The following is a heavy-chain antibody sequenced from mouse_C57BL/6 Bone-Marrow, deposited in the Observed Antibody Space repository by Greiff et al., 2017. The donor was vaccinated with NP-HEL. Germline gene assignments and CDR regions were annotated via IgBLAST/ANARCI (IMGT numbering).Heavy chain of an antibody. D-gene: IGHD2-3*01. V-gene: IGHV6-3*01. CDR2: IRLKSDNYAT. CDR3: TNDGYYD. CDR1: GFTFSNYW. Sequence: EVQLQESGGGLVQPGGSMKLSCVASGFTFSNYWMNLVRQSPEKGLEWVAQIRLKSDNYATHYAESVKGRFTISRDDSKSSVYLQMNNLRAEDTGIYYCTNDGYYDWGQGTTLTVSS. J-gene: IGHJ2*01.